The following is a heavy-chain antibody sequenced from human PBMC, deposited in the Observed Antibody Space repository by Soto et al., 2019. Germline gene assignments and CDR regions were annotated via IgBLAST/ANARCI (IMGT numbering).Heavy chain of an antibody. D-gene: IGHD3-22*01. CDR3: ARAESSGNYEYFQH. CDR1: GGSISSSNW. CDR2: IYHSGST. V-gene: IGHV4-4*02. Sequence: PSETLSLTCAVSGGSISSSNWWSWVRQPPGKGLEWIGEIYHSGSTNYNPSLKSRVTISVDKSKNQFSLKLSSVTAADTAVYYCARAESSGNYEYFQHWGQGTLVTVSS. J-gene: IGHJ1*01.